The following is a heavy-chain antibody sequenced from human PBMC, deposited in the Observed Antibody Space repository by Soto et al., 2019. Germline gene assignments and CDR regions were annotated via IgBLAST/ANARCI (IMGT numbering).Heavy chain of an antibody. CDR1: GGTFSSYA. D-gene: IGHD6-13*01. CDR3: ASSEGIAAADPTDYYYYGMDV. CDR2: IIPIFGTA. J-gene: IGHJ6*02. V-gene: IGHV1-69*06. Sequence: SVKVSCKASGGTFSSYAIGWVRQAPGQGLEWMGGIIPIFGTANYAQKFQGRVTITADKSTSTAYMELSSLRSEDTAVYYCASSEGIAAADPTDYYYYGMDVWGQGTTVTVS.